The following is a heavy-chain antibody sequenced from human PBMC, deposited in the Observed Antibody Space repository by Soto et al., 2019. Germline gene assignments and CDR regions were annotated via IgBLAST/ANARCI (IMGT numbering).Heavy chain of an antibody. Sequence: QVKLQESGSGLVRPSQTLVLTCTVSGDSVSRDGFSWSWLRQPPGKGLEWIGYIYHSGATYYNPSLKSRVTTSVDKSKNQFSLRLASVTAADTAVYYCAREMSYYFDSWGHGTLVTVSS. CDR2: IYHSGAT. CDR1: GDSVSRDGFS. V-gene: IGHV4-30-2*01. CDR3: AREMSYYFDS. J-gene: IGHJ4*01.